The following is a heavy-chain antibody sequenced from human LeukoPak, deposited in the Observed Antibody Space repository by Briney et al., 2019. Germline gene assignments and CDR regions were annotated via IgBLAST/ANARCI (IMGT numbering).Heavy chain of an antibody. CDR3: ARQNHDIGTNWFDP. J-gene: IGHJ5*02. V-gene: IGHV4-39*06. CDR2: IYDTGST. D-gene: IGHD3-9*01. CDR1: GGSISSIHYY. Sequence: PSETLSLTCSVSGGSISSIHYYWGWIRQPPGKGPEWIGSIYDTGSTYYKASLKSRVTISLDTSKNQFTLRLSSVTAADTAVYYCARQNHDIGTNWFDPWGQGTLVTVSS.